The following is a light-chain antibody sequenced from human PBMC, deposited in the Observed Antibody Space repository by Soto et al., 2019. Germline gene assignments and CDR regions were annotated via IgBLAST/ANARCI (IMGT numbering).Light chain of an antibody. CDR1: QSVSSSF. J-gene: IGKJ4*01. CDR2: GAS. Sequence: EIVLTQSPGTLSLSPGERATLSCRASQSVSSSFLAWYQQTPGQAPRLLIYGASSRATVIPDRFSGSGSGTDFTLTISRLEPEDVAVYYCQQYGSSPLTFGGGTKVEIK. V-gene: IGKV3-20*01. CDR3: QQYGSSPLT.